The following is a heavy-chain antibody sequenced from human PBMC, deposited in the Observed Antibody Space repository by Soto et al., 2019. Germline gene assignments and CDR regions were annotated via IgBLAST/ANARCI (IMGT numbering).Heavy chain of an antibody. D-gene: IGHD1-26*01. CDR2: ISSSSSYI. V-gene: IGHV3-21*01. CDR1: GFTFSSYS. CDR3: AREGGSYGWFGP. Sequence: GGSLRLSCAASGFTFSSYSMNWVRQAPGKGLEWVSSISSSSSYIYYADSVKGRFTISRDNAKSSLYLQMNSLRAEDTAVYYCAREGGSYGWFGPWGQGTLVTVSS. J-gene: IGHJ5*02.